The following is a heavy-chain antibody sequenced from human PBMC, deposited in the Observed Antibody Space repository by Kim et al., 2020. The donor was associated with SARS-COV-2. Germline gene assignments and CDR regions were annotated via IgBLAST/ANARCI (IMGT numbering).Heavy chain of an antibody. D-gene: IGHD3-10*01. Sequence: PSLKSRVTISVDTSKNQFSLKLSSVTAADTAVYYCARGGDYYGSGSYYGYWGQGTLVTVSS. J-gene: IGHJ4*02. V-gene: IGHV4-59*09. CDR3: ARGGDYYGSGSYYGY.